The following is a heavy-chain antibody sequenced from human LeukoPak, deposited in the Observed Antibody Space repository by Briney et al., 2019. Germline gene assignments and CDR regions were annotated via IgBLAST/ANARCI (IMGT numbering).Heavy chain of an antibody. CDR1: GGSISSYY. CDR2: IYYSGST. Sequence: SETLSLTCTVSGGSISSYYWSWIRQPPGRGLEWIGYIYYSGSTNYNPSPKSRVTISVDTSKNQFSLKLSSVTAADTAVYYCARLITMVRGVIIGNFDYWGQGTLVTVSS. V-gene: IGHV4-59*08. D-gene: IGHD3-10*01. J-gene: IGHJ4*02. CDR3: ARLITMVRGVIIGNFDY.